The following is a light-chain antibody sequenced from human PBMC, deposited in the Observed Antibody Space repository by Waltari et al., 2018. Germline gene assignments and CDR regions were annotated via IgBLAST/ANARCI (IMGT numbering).Light chain of an antibody. V-gene: IGLV2-14*03. Sequence: QSALTQPATVSGSPGQSITISCTGTTSDLGGYNYVSLYQQHPGKAPKLIIYDVTSRPSGVSNRFSGSKSGNTAPLTISGLQPEHEADYYCCSFTRSSTWVFGGGTKLTVL. J-gene: IGLJ3*02. CDR2: DVT. CDR1: TSDLGGYNY. CDR3: CSFTRSSTWV.